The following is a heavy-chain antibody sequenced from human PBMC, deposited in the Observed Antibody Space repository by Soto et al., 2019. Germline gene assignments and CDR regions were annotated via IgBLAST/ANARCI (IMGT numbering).Heavy chain of an antibody. V-gene: IGHV3-48*03. J-gene: IGHJ4*02. CDR2: ISSSGSTI. CDR3: ARGSGEVVVVITDFDY. D-gene: IGHD3-22*01. Sequence: GGSLRLSCAASGFTFCSYEMNWVRQSPGKGLECVSYISSSGSTIYYADSVKGRFTISRDNAKNSLYLQMNNLRSEDTAVYYCARGSGEVVVVITDFDYWGQETLVTVSS. CDR1: GFTFCSYE.